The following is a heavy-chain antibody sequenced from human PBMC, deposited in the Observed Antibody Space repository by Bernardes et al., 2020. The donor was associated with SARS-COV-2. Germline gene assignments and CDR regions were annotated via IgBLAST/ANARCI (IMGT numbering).Heavy chain of an antibody. V-gene: IGHV5-51*01. J-gene: IGHJ5*02. CDR3: ARRYSMVRGVGGGWWFDP. CDR2: IYPGDSDT. CDR1: GYSFTRYW. D-gene: IGHD3-10*01. Sequence: GAYLKISCKGSGYSFTRYWIGWVRLMPGKGLEWMGIIYPGDSDTRYSPSFQGQVTISADKSISTAYLQWSSLKASDTAMYYCARRYSMVRGVGGGWWFDPWGQGTLVTVSS.